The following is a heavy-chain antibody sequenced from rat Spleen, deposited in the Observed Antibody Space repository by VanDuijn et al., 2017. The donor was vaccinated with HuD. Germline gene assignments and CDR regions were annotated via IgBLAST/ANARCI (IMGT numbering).Heavy chain of an antibody. CDR2: ISPSGGST. CDR3: TRHPDYSNYFDY. J-gene: IGHJ2*01. CDR1: GLAFNDHY. Sequence: EVQLVESGGGLVQPGRSMKLSCAASGLAFNDHYMAWVRQAPKKGLEWVASISPSGGSTYYRDSVKGRFTVSRDNAESILYLQMDGLRSEDTATYYCTRHPDYSNYFDYWGQGAMVTVSS. D-gene: IGHD1-7*01. V-gene: IGHV5-25*01.